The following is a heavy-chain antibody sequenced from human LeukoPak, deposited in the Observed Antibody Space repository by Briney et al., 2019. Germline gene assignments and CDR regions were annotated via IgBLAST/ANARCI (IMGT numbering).Heavy chain of an antibody. J-gene: IGHJ4*02. CDR1: GDSISSYY. Sequence: PSETLSLTCTVSGDSISSYYWSWIRQPAGKGLEWIGRIYTSGSTNYNPSLKSRVTMSVDTSKNQFSLKLSSVTAADTAVYYCAREAMITFGGVIVIPSNFDYWGQGALVTVSS. CDR2: IYTSGST. V-gene: IGHV4-4*07. CDR3: AREAMITFGGVIVIPSNFDY. D-gene: IGHD3-16*02.